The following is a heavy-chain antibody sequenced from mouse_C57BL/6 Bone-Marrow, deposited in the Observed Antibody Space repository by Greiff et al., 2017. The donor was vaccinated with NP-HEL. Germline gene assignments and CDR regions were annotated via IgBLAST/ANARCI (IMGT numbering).Heavy chain of an antibody. CDR3: ARRPLRSETPWFAY. J-gene: IGHJ3*01. Sequence: QVHVKQPGAELVMPGASVKLSCKASGYTFTSYWMHWVKQRPGQGLEWIGEIDPSDSYTNYNQKFKGKSTLTVDKSSSTAYMQLSSLTSEDSAVYYCARRPLRSETPWFAYWGQGTLVTVSA. D-gene: IGHD1-1*01. CDR1: GYTFTSYW. CDR2: IDPSDSYT. V-gene: IGHV1-69*01.